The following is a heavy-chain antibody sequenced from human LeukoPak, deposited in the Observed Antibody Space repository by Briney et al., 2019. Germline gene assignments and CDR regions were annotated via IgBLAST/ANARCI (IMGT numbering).Heavy chain of an antibody. CDR3: ARGHADSSGSWYGRFDS. CDR1: GFTVSNNF. V-gene: IGHV3-53*01. D-gene: IGHD6-13*01. Sequence: GGSLRLSCAASGFTVSNNFMSWVRQAPGKGLEWVSVIYSGGNTYYADSVKGRFTISRDNSKNTLYLQINSLRAEDTAVFYCARGHADSSGSWYGRFDSWGQGTLVTVSS. J-gene: IGHJ4*02. CDR2: IYSGGNT.